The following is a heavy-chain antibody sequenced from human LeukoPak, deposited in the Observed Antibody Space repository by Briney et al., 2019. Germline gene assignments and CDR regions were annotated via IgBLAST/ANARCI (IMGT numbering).Heavy chain of an antibody. Sequence: SQTLSLTCAISGDSVSSNSVAWNWIRQSPSRGLEWLGRTYYRSKWSNDYAISVKSRITINPDTSKNRFSLQLNSVTPEDTAIYYCVREKGEQWLLNYYSYMDVWGKGTTVTVSS. CDR1: GDSVSSNSVA. J-gene: IGHJ6*03. V-gene: IGHV6-1*01. CDR2: TYYRSKWSN. CDR3: VREKGEQWLLNYYSYMDV. D-gene: IGHD6-19*01.